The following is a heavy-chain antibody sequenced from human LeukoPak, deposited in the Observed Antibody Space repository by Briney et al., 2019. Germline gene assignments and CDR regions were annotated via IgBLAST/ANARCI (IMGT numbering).Heavy chain of an antibody. J-gene: IGHJ4*02. V-gene: IGHV3-48*01. CDR2: ISSSSNII. Sequence: PGGSLRLSCAASGFTFSNYNMNWVRQPPGKGLQWVSYISSSSNIIYYADSVKGRFTISRDNAKNSLFLQMNSLRAEDTAVYYCASLSEDLDCSGGSCYPPAYYFDYWGQGTLVTVSS. D-gene: IGHD2-15*01. CDR3: ASLSEDLDCSGGSCYPPAYYFDY. CDR1: GFTFSNYN.